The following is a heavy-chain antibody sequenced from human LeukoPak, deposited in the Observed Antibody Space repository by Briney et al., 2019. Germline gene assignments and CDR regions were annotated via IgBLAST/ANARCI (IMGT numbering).Heavy chain of an antibody. J-gene: IGHJ6*02. CDR1: GGSFSGYY. Sequence: SETLSLTCAVYGGSFSGYYWSWIRQPPGKGLEWIGEINHSGSTNYNPSLKSRVTISVDTSKNQLSLKLSSVTAADTAVYYCARALTPPSYYYYGMDVWGQGTTVTVSS. V-gene: IGHV4-34*01. CDR2: INHSGST. CDR3: ARALTPPSYYYYGMDV.